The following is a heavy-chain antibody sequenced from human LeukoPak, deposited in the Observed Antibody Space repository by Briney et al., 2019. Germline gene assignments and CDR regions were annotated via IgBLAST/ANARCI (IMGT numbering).Heavy chain of an antibody. V-gene: IGHV3-23*01. Sequence: GGGPRPLSSASWVSFFSYAMSWGRPAPGEGVGGGSAISGSGGSTYYADSVKGRFTISRNNSKNTLYLQMNSLRAEDTAVYYCAKDSGFIVVVVAADYWGQGTLVTVSS. CDR2: ISGSGGST. J-gene: IGHJ4*02. D-gene: IGHD2-15*01. CDR3: AKDSGFIVVVVAADY. CDR1: WVSFFSYA.